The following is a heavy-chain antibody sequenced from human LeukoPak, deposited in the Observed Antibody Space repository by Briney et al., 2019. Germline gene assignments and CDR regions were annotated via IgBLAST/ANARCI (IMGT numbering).Heavy chain of an antibody. D-gene: IGHD3-10*01. CDR3: ARAKPKNMVRGLIMRRESRYYFDY. CDR2: IYSGGST. CDR1: GFIFSSHG. J-gene: IGHJ4*02. V-gene: IGHV3-53*01. Sequence: PGGSLRLSCAASGFIFSSHGMNWVRQAPGKGLEWVSVIYSGGSTYYADSVKGRFTISRDNSKSTLYIQMNSLRAEDTAVYYCARAKPKNMVRGLIMRRESRYYFDYWGQGTLVTVSS.